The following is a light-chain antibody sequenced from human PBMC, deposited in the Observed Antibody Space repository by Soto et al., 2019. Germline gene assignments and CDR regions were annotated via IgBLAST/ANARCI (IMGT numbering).Light chain of an antibody. V-gene: IGKV1-27*01. Sequence: DIQMTQSPSSLSASVGDSVTITCRASQGINNYLAWYQQKPGKVPVLLIYTASTLKPGVPSRFSGRGAGTDFTLTISSLQPEDFATYYCQKYDSAPRTSGQGTKVDIK. CDR1: QGINNY. CDR2: TAS. J-gene: IGKJ1*01. CDR3: QKYDSAPRT.